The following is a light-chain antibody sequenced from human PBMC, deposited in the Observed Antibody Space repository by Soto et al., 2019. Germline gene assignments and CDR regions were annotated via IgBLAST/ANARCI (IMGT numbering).Light chain of an antibody. V-gene: IGKV3-20*01. CDR2: GAS. CDR1: QGVNRYY. J-gene: IGKJ4*01. CDR3: QQYSSSPLT. Sequence: ENVLTQSPGTLSLSPGERATLSCRASQGVNRYYLAWYQQKPGQAPRLLIYGASSRATGIPDRFSGGGSGTDFTLTISRLEPEDFAVYYCQQYSSSPLTFGGGTKVDIK.